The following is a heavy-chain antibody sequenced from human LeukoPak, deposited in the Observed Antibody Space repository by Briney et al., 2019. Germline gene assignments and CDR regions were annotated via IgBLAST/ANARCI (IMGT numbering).Heavy chain of an antibody. J-gene: IGHJ4*02. CDR1: GFTFSSYS. Sequence: GGSLRLSCAASGFTFSSYSMNWDRQAPGKGLEWVSYISSSSSTIYYADSVKGRFTISRDNAKNSLYLQMNSLRAEDTAVYYCARVSGSSGSTVAYYFDYWGQGTLVTVSS. CDR2: ISSSSSTI. CDR3: ARVSGSSGSTVAYYFDY. V-gene: IGHV3-48*01. D-gene: IGHD3-22*01.